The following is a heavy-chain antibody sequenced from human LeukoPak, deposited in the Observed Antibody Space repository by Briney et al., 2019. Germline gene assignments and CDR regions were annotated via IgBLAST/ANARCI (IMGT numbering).Heavy chain of an antibody. CDR3: ARGPNYYDSSGYRETIYYFDY. D-gene: IGHD3-22*01. CDR1: GGSISSHY. V-gene: IGHV4-59*11. CDR2: IYYSGST. J-gene: IGHJ4*02. Sequence: SETLSLTCTVSGGSISSHYWSWIRQSPGKGLEWIGYIYYSGSTNYNPSLKSRVTMSVDTSKNQFSLKLSSVTAADTAVYYCARGPNYYDSSGYRETIYYFDYWGQGTLVTVSS.